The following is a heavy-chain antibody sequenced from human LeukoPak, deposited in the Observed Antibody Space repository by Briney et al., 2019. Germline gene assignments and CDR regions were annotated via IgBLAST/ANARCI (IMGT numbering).Heavy chain of an antibody. Sequence: SETLSLTCTVSGGSISSYYRSWIRQPPGKGLEWIGYIYYSGSTNYNPSLKSRVTISVDTSKNQFSLKLSSVTAADTAVYYCARHLMVRGVITIYYYYGMDVWGQGTTVTVSS. CDR1: GGSISSYY. CDR3: ARHLMVRGVITIYYYYGMDV. V-gene: IGHV4-59*08. J-gene: IGHJ6*02. CDR2: IYYSGST. D-gene: IGHD3-10*01.